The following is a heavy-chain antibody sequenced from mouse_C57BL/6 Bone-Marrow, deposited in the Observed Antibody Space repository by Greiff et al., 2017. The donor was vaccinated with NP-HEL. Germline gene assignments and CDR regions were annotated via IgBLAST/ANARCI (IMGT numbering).Heavy chain of an antibody. D-gene: IGHD2-1*01. Sequence: QVQLQQPGAELVKPGASVKLSCKASGYTFTSYWMQWVKQRPGQGLEWIGEIDPSDSYTNYNQKFKGKATLTVDTSSSTAYMQLSSLTSEDSAVYYCARDLLAMDYWGQGTSVTVSS. CDR1: GYTFTSYW. J-gene: IGHJ4*01. V-gene: IGHV1-50*01. CDR3: ARDLLAMDY. CDR2: IDPSDSYT.